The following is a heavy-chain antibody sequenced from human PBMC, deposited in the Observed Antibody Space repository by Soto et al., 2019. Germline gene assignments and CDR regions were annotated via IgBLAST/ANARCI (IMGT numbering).Heavy chain of an antibody. CDR3: ARAIGGSHGSGYMINAFDI. CDR1: GGSISSSSYY. D-gene: IGHD3-22*01. CDR2: IYYSGST. Sequence: SETLSLTCTVSGGSISSSSYYWGWIRQPPGKGLEWIGSIYYSGSTYYNPSLKSRVTISVDTSKNQFSLKLSSVTAADTAVYYCARAIGGSHGSGYMINAFDIWGQETMVTVSS. J-gene: IGHJ3*02. V-gene: IGHV4-39*01.